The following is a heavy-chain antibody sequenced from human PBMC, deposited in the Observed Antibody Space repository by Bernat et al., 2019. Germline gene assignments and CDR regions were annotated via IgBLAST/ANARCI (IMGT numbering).Heavy chain of an antibody. CDR2: INPSGGST. D-gene: IGHD2-15*01. Sequence: QVQLVQSGAEVKKPGASVKVSCKASGYTFTSYYMHWVRQAPGQGLEWMGIINPSGGSTSYAQKFHGRVTITRDTSTSTVYMALSRLRSEDTAVYYCARGRGGGERYGMDVWGQGTTVTVSS. J-gene: IGHJ6*02. CDR3: ARGRGGGERYGMDV. V-gene: IGHV1-46*01. CDR1: GYTFTSYY.